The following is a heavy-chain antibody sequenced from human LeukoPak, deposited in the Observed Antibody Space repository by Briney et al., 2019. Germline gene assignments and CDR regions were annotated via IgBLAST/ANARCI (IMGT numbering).Heavy chain of an antibody. D-gene: IGHD3-10*01. V-gene: IGHV3-66*01. CDR3: ARDRSYYGSCYFDY. Sequence: GGSLRLSCAASGFTVSSNYMSWVRQAPGKGLEWVSVIYSGGSTYYADSVKGRFTISRDNSKNTLYLQMNSLRAEDTAVYYCARDRSYYGSCYFDYWGQGTLVTVSS. CDR2: IYSGGST. CDR1: GFTVSSNY. J-gene: IGHJ4*02.